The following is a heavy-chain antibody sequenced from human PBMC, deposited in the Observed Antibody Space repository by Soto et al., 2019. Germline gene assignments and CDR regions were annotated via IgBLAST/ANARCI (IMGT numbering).Heavy chain of an antibody. V-gene: IGHV1-2*02. CDR1: GYTFTGYY. D-gene: IGHD5-18*01. CDR3: ARDGGDTAMDI. J-gene: IGHJ6*02. Sequence: GASVKVSCKASGYTFTGYYIHWVRQAPGQGLEWMGWINPNNGGTNYAQKFQGRVTMTRDTSISTAYMEVSRLRSDDTAVYYCARDGGDTAMDIWGQGTTVTVSS. CDR2: INPNNGGT.